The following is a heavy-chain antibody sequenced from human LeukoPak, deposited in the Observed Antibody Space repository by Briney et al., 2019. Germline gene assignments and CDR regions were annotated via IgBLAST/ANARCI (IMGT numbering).Heavy chain of an antibody. CDR1: GGSISSYY. J-gene: IGHJ3*02. CDR3: ARDGDYDILTGYFAFNI. Sequence: SETLSLTCTVSGGSISSYYWSWIRQPPGKGLEWIGYIYYSGSTNYNPTLKSRVTISADTSKNQFSLKLNSVTAADTAVYYCARDGDYDILTGYFAFNIWGQGTVVTVSS. V-gene: IGHV4-59*01. CDR2: IYYSGST. D-gene: IGHD3-9*01.